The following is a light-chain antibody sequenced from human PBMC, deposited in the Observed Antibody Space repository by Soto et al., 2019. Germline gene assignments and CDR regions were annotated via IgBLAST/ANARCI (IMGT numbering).Light chain of an antibody. CDR2: DVS. CDR3: SSYTTTSAPCV. Sequence: QSALTQPASVSGSPGQLITISCSGTSSDVGAYNYVSWYQHHPGKAPKLIIYDVSNRLSGVSNRFSGSKSGNTASLTISGLQAENEADYYCSSYTTTSAPCVFGTGTKVTV. J-gene: IGLJ1*01. CDR1: SSDVGAYNY. V-gene: IGLV2-14*03.